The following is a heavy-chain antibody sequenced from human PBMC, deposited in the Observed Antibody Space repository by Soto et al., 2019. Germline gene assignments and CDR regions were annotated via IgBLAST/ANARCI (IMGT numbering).Heavy chain of an antibody. J-gene: IGHJ4*02. D-gene: IGHD3-16*01. CDR3: ATGALTFGGVLNA. CDR2: IIPMFGIT. Sequence: QVQLVQSGADVKKPGSSVKVSCKASGATFSSSTFTWVRQAPGQGLEWMGRIIPMFGITNSAQKFQGRLGTTADESRNTVFMDMSSLSSDDTAIYYCATGALTFGGVLNAWGQGTLVTVSS. V-gene: IGHV1-69*02. CDR1: GATFSSST.